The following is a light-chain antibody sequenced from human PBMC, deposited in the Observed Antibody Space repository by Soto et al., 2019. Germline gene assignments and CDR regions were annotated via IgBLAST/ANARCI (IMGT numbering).Light chain of an antibody. V-gene: IGKV1-12*01. CDR1: QGICRW. Sequence: DIQMTQSPSSVSAFVEDRVTITCRASQGICRWLAWYQQKPGRAPRLLVCAASTLQSGVPSRFSGSGSGTDFTLTISYLQPEDFATYFCHQSDTFPRTFGQGTKVEIK. J-gene: IGKJ1*01. CDR2: AAS. CDR3: HQSDTFPRT.